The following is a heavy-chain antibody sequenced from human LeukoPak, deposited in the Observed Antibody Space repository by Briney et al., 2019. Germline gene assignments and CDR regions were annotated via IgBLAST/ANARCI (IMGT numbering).Heavy chain of an antibody. Sequence: SETLSLTCTVSGGSISSSSYYWGWIRQPPGKGLEWIGSIYYSGSTYYSPSLKSRVTISVDTSKNQFSLKLSSVTAADTAVYYCARHNSAYQYYDFWSGYYPYNWFDPWGQGALVTVSS. V-gene: IGHV4-39*01. D-gene: IGHD3-3*01. CDR2: IYYSGST. J-gene: IGHJ5*02. CDR3: ARHNSAYQYYDFWSGYYPYNWFDP. CDR1: GGSISSSSYY.